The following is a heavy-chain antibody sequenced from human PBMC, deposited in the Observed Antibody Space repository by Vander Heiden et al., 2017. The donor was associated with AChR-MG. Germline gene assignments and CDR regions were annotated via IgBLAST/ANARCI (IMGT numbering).Heavy chain of an antibody. CDR3: ARDHGAGSYSWCEP. D-gene: IGHD3-10*01. J-gene: IGHJ5*02. CDR2: IIPMYANT. CDR1: GGIFSSYA. V-gene: IGHV1-69*06. Sequence: QVQLVQSGAEVKKPGSSVKVSCKASGGIFSSYAFSWVRQAPGQGLEWMGEIIPMYANTNYSQKFQGRVTMTADRSTSTAYMELSRLTSEDTAMYYGARDHGAGSYSWCEPWGQGTLGTVSS.